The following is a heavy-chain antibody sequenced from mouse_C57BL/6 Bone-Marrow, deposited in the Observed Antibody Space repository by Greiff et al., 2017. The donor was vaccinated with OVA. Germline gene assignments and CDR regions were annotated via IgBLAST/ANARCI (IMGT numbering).Heavy chain of an antibody. V-gene: IGHV5-6*02. CDR1: GFTFSSYG. D-gene: IGHD1-1*01. J-gene: IGHJ1*03. Sequence: DVKLQESGGDLVKLGGSLKLSCAASGFTFSSYGMSWVRQTPDKRLEWVATISSGGSYTYYPDSVKGRFTISRDNAKNTLYLQMSSLKSEDTAMYYCARHGTTVVARYFDVWGTGTTVTVSS. CDR3: ARHGTTVVARYFDV. CDR2: ISSGGSYT.